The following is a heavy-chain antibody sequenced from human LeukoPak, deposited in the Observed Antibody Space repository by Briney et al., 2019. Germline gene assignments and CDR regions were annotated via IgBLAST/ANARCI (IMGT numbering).Heavy chain of an antibody. CDR2: INHSGST. D-gene: IGHD5-18*01. Sequence: SETLSLTCAVYGGSFSGYYWSWIRQPPGKGLEWIGEINHSGSTNYNPSLKSRVTISVDTSKNQFSLKLSSVTAADTAVYYCARGRKGGYRTPRYYFDYWGQGTLVTVSS. CDR3: ARGRKGGYRTPRYYFDY. CDR1: GGSFSGYY. J-gene: IGHJ4*02. V-gene: IGHV4-34*01.